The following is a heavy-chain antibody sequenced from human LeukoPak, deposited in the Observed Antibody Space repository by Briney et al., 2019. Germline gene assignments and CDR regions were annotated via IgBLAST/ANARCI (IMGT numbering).Heavy chain of an antibody. CDR2: IYSGGST. V-gene: IGHV3-66*01. Sequence: GGSLRLSCAASGFTVSSNYMSWFRQAPGKGLEWVSVIYSGGSTYYADSVKGRFTISRDNSKNTLYLQMNSLRAEDTAVYYCARDKRSPSGSWHFDYWGQGTLVTVSS. J-gene: IGHJ4*02. CDR3: ARDKRSPSGSWHFDY. CDR1: GFTVSSNY. D-gene: IGHD3-10*01.